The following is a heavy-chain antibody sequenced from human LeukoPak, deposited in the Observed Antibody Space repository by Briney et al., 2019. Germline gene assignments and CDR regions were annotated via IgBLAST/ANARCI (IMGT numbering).Heavy chain of an antibody. Sequence: GGSLRLSCAASGFTFRSYSMNWVRQAPGKGLEWVSYLSTTTSGTTYYADSVKGRFTISRDNAKSSLYLQMNSLRAEDTAVYYCARGGSSDSLDYWGQGTLVTASS. V-gene: IGHV3-48*01. CDR2: LSTTTSGTT. CDR1: GFTFRSYS. D-gene: IGHD3-16*01. J-gene: IGHJ4*02. CDR3: ARGGSSDSLDY.